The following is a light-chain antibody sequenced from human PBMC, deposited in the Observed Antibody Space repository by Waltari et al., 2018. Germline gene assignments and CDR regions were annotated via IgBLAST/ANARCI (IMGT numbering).Light chain of an antibody. CDR2: GAS. V-gene: IGKV3-20*01. Sequence: EIVLTQSPGTLSLSPGERATLSCRASQSVSSSYLAWYQQKPDQAPRVLIHGASNRATGIPDRFSGSGSGTDFTLTISRLEPEDFAVYYCQQYGSSPWTFGQGTKVEIK. J-gene: IGKJ1*01. CDR3: QQYGSSPWT. CDR1: QSVSSSY.